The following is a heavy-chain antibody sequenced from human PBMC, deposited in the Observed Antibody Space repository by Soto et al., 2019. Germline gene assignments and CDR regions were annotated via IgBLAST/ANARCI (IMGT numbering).Heavy chain of an antibody. CDR3: AKGPGAYYYDSSGPFGVNY. J-gene: IGHJ4*02. V-gene: IGHV1-2*02. D-gene: IGHD3-22*01. CDR2: INPNSGGA. CDR1: GYTFTGYY. Sequence: ASVKVSCKVSGYTFTGYYMHWVRQAPGQGLEWMGWINPNSGGANYAQKFQGRVTMTRDTSISTAYMELSRLRSDDTAVYYCAKGPGAYYYDSSGPFGVNYWGQGPLVTVSS.